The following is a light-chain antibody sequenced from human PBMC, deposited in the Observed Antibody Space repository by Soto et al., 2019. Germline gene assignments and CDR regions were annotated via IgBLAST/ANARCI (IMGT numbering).Light chain of an antibody. Sequence: QSALTQPPSVSGSPGQRVTISCTGSSSNIGAGYYVHWYQQLPGTAPKLLIYHDTNRPSGVPDRFSGSKSGTSASLAISGLQAEDEADYYCQSYASSLSGSVFGGGTKLTVL. V-gene: IGLV1-40*01. CDR2: HDT. J-gene: IGLJ3*02. CDR1: SSNIGAGYY. CDR3: QSYASSLSGSV.